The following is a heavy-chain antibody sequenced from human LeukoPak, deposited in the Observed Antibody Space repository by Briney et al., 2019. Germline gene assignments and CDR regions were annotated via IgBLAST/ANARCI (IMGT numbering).Heavy chain of an antibody. CDR2: ISSSSSYI. V-gene: IGHV3-21*01. CDR1: GFTFSSYS. D-gene: IGHD5-24*01. CDR3: ARVEMATIESDY. Sequence: GGSLRLSCAASGFTFSSYSMNWVRQAPGKGLEWISSISSSSSYIYYADSVKGRFTISRDNAKNSLYLQMNSLRAEDTAVYYCARVEMATIESDYWGQGTLVTVSS. J-gene: IGHJ4*02.